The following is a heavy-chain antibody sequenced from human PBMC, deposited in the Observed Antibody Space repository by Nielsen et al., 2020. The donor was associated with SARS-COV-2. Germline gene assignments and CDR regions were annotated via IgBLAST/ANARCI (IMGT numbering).Heavy chain of an antibody. Sequence: GGSLRLSCSASGITFSSTWMDWVRQAPGQGLVWVSRINPSGSGTAYADSVKGRFAVSRDNAENTVVLQIHSLRVEDTAVYYCAGGADFWSGTQKYYMDVWGKGTTVTVSS. J-gene: IGHJ6*03. D-gene: IGHD3-3*01. CDR3: AGGADFWSGTQKYYMDV. CDR1: GITFSSTW. V-gene: IGHV3-74*01. CDR2: INPSGSGT.